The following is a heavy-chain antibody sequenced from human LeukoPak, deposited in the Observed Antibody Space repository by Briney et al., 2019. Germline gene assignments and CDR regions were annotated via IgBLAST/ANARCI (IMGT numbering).Heavy chain of an antibody. D-gene: IGHD6-19*01. Sequence: PGGSLRLSCVASGFTFSDYYMSWIRQAPGKGLEWISYISGSSTYTNSADSVKGRFTISRDNAKKSLYLQMNSLRAEDTAVYYCARETYSSVDYWGQGTLVTVSS. CDR3: ARETYSSVDY. CDR2: ISGSSTYT. V-gene: IGHV3-11*06. J-gene: IGHJ4*02. CDR1: GFTFSDYY.